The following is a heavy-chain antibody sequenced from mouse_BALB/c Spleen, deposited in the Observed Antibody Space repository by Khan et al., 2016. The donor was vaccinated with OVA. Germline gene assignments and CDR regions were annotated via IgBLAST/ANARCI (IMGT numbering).Heavy chain of an antibody. CDR1: DYTFTDYP. D-gene: IGHD2-3*01. CDR2: VSTYYGNT. Sequence: QVQLQQSGPELVRPGVSVKISCKGPDYTFTDYPMHWVRQSHVKSLEWIGAVSTYYGNTNYNQKFKGKAIMTVEKSSSTAYMELARLTSEDSAIYYCVRDDGYSLFAYWGQGTLVTVSA. J-gene: IGHJ3*01. V-gene: IGHV1S137*01. CDR3: VRDDGYSLFAY.